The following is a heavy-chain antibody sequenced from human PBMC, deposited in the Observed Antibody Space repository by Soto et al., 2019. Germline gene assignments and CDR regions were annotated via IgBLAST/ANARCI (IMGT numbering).Heavy chain of an antibody. CDR3: ARDGASYYDILTGYYGLDP. CDR2: IYHSGST. Sequence: QVQLQESGPGLVKPSGTLSLTCAVSGGSISSSNWWSWVRQPPGKGLEWIGEIYHSGSTNYNPSLKSRVTISVDKSKNQFSLKLSSVTAADTAVYYCARDGASYYDILTGYYGLDPWGQGTLVTVSS. J-gene: IGHJ5*02. CDR1: GGSISSSNW. V-gene: IGHV4-4*02. D-gene: IGHD3-9*01.